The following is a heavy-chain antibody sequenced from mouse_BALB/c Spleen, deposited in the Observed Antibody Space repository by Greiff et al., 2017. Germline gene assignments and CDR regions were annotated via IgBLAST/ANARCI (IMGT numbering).Heavy chain of an antibody. J-gene: IGHJ4*01. CDR2: IYPGSGSI. Sequence: QVQLQQPGAELVKPGTSVKLSCKASGYNFTSYWINWVKLRPGQGLEWIGDIYPGSGSINYNEKFKSKATLTVDTSSSTAYMQLSSLASEDSALYYCARCYRYYYAMDYWGQGTSVTVSS. D-gene: IGHD2-14*01. CDR1: GYNFTSYW. CDR3: ARCYRYYYAMDY. V-gene: IGHV1-55*01.